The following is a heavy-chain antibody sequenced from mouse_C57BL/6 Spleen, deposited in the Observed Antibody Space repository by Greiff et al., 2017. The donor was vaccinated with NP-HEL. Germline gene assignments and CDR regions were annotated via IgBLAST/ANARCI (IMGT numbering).Heavy chain of an antibody. Sequence: VQLQQSGAELVRPGTSVKVSCKASGYAFTNYLIEWVKQRPGQGLEWIGVINPGSGGTNYNEKFKGKATLTADKSSSTAYMQLSSLTSEDSAVYFCARRRDYDAGYAMDYWGQGTSVTVSS. D-gene: IGHD2-4*01. CDR2: INPGSGGT. CDR1: GYAFTNYL. V-gene: IGHV1-54*01. CDR3: ARRRDYDAGYAMDY. J-gene: IGHJ4*01.